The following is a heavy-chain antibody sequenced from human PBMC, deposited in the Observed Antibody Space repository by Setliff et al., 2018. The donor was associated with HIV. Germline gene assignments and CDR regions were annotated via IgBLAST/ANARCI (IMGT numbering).Heavy chain of an antibody. CDR2: INTDGSSTI. D-gene: IGHD3-10*02. V-gene: IGHV3-74*01. J-gene: IGHJ4*02. CDR1: GFTFTGYW. Sequence: GGSLRLSCAASGFTFTGYWMHWVRQAPGKGLLWVSRINTDGSSTIYYADSVKGRLTISRDNAKNSLYLQMNSLRAEDTAMYYCARDKGPPPVVHLDYWGQGTLVTVSS. CDR3: ARDKGPPPVVHLDY.